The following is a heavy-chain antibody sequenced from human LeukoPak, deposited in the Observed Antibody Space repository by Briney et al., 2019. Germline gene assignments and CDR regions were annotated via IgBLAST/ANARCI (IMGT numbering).Heavy chain of an antibody. V-gene: IGHV4-39*07. CDR2: MSSGGST. Sequence: SETLSLTCTVSGVAIRSGDYYWSWIRQSPGKGLEWIGSMSSGGSTFYNPSLKSRVTISVDTSKNQFSLKLSSVTAADMAVYYCARGGSIWRRGPFDYWGQGTLVTVSS. CDR3: ARGGSIWRRGPFDY. D-gene: IGHD3-16*01. CDR1: GVAIRSGDYY. J-gene: IGHJ4*02.